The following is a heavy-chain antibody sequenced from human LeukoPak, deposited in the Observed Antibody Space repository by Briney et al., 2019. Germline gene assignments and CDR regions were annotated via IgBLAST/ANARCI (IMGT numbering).Heavy chain of an antibody. CDR2: MYHSGST. CDR1: GGSISSNNW. CDR3: ARDVGARLPGY. D-gene: IGHD6-6*01. V-gene: IGHV4-4*02. Sequence: PSGTLSLTCAVSGGSISSNNWWSWVRQPPGEGLEWTGEMYHSGSTNYNPSLMGRVTISVDKPRNQFSLIMRSVTAADTAVYYCARDVGARLPGYWGQGTLVTVSS. J-gene: IGHJ4*02.